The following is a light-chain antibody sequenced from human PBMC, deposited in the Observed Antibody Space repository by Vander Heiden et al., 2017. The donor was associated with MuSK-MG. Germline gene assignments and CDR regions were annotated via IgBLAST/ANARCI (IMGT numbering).Light chain of an antibody. Sequence: DIQMTQSPSSLSASVGDRVIITCRASQSISNYLNWYQQKPGKAPKLLIYAASGLQSGVPSRFSGSRSGRDFTLTISRLQPEEFASYYCLQSVSTPSTFGQGTKLDIK. CDR3: LQSVSTPST. CDR2: AAS. V-gene: IGKV1-39*01. J-gene: IGKJ2*01. CDR1: QSISNY.